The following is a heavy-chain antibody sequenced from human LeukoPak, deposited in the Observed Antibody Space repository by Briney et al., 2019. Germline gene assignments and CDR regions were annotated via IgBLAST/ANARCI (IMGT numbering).Heavy chain of an antibody. CDR2: IYPGDSDT. CDR1: GYSFTSYW. V-gene: IGHV5-51*01. D-gene: IGHD5-18*01. CDR3: ASPGVDTAMANAFDI. Sequence: GESLKISCKGSGYSFTSYWIGWVRQMPGKGLEWMGIIYPGDSDTRYSPSFQGQVIISADKSISTAYLQWSSLKASDTAMYYCASPGVDTAMANAFDIWGQGTMVTVSS. J-gene: IGHJ3*02.